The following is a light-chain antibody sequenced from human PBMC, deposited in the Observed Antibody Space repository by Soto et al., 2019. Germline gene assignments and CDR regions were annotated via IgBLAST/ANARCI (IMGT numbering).Light chain of an antibody. CDR1: QSISSY. J-gene: IGKJ5*01. CDR3: QQSYSTPSIT. V-gene: IGKV1-39*01. CDR2: AAS. Sequence: DIQMTQSPSSLSASVGDRVTITCRASQSISSYLNWYQQKPGKAPKLLIYAASSLQSGVPSRFSGSGSGTDFTLTISSLLHEDFATYYCQQSYSTPSITFGQGTRLEIK.